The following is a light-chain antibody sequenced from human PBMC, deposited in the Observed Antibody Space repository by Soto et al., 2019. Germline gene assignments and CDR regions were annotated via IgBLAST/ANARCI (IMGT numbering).Light chain of an antibody. CDR3: QHRHSYPIT. Sequence: DIQLTQSPSFLSASVGDRVTITCRASQGIGSLLAWYQQKPGQAPNLLIHTAFTLQSGVPSRFSGSGSGTEFTLTISSLQAEDFARYYCQHRHSYPITFGQGTRLEIK. J-gene: IGKJ5*01. V-gene: IGKV1-9*01. CDR2: TAF. CDR1: QGIGSL.